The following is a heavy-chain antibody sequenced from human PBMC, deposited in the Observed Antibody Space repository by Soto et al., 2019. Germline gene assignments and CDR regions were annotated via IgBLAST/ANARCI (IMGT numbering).Heavy chain of an antibody. V-gene: IGHV1-24*01. Sequence: ASVKVSCKVSGYTLTELSMHWVRQAPGKGLEWMGGFDPEDGETIYAQKFQGRVTMTEDTSTDTAYMELSSLRSEDTAVYYCATLGYCSSTSYYYYYGMDVWGQGTTVTVSS. D-gene: IGHD2-2*01. J-gene: IGHJ6*02. CDR2: FDPEDGET. CDR1: GYTLTELS. CDR3: ATLGYCSSTSYYYYYGMDV.